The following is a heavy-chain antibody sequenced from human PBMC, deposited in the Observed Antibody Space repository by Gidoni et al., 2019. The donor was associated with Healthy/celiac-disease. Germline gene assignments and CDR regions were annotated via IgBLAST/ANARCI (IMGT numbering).Heavy chain of an antibody. V-gene: IGHV3-48*01. Sequence: EVQLVESGGGLVQPGGYLRLSCAAAGFTFSSYSMNWVRQAPGKGLEWVSYISSSSSTIYYADSVKGRFTISRDNAKNSLYLQMNSLRAEDTAVYYCARVGLLWFRDDDAFDIWGQGTMVTVSS. CDR2: ISSSSSTI. J-gene: IGHJ3*02. CDR3: ARVGLLWFRDDDAFDI. D-gene: IGHD3-10*01. CDR1: GFTFSSYS.